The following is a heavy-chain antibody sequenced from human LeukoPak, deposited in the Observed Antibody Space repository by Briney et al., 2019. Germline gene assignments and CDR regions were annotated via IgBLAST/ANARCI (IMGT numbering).Heavy chain of an antibody. Sequence: PSQTLSLTCTVSGGSISSGGYYWSWIRQPPGKGLEWIGYIYHSGSTYYNPSLKSRVTISVDTSKDQFSLKLSSVTAADTAVYYCARTSSGAFDYWGQGTLVTVSS. J-gene: IGHJ4*02. CDR3: ARTSSGAFDY. D-gene: IGHD6-19*01. CDR1: GGSISSGGYY. CDR2: IYHSGST. V-gene: IGHV4-30-2*01.